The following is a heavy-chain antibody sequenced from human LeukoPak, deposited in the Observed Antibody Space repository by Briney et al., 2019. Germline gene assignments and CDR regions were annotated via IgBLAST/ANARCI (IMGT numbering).Heavy chain of an antibody. CDR2: ISGSGGST. V-gene: IGHV3-23*01. CDR3: ARDLYRIVVVPHYFDY. D-gene: IGHD3-22*01. J-gene: IGHJ4*02. CDR1: GFTFSSYG. Sequence: GGSLRLSCAAAGFTFSSYGMSWVRQAPGKGLEWVSAISGSGGSTYYADSVKGRFTISRDNSKNTLYLQMNSLRAEDTAVYYCARDLYRIVVVPHYFDYWGQGTLVTVSS.